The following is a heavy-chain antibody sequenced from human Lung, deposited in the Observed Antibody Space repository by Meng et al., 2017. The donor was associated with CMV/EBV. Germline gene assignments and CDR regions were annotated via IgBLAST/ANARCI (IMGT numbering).Heavy chain of an antibody. J-gene: IGHJ6*01. CDR1: GGSISSGDYY. CDR3: TRGGRDYYSGEYYGMDV. CDR2: VYYSGST. Sequence: TLSLXXPVSGGSISSGDYYWSWIRQHPGKGLEWIGYVYYSGSTYYNPSLKSRLIISVDTSKNQLSLNLSSVIAADTAVYYCTRGGRDYYSGEYYGMDVWGQETXV. V-gene: IGHV4-31*03. D-gene: IGHD2-21*02.